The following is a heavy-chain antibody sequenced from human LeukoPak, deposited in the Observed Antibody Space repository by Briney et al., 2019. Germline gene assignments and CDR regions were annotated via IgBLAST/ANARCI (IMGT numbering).Heavy chain of an antibody. CDR1: GFTFSSYS. V-gene: IGHV3-21*01. Sequence: SGGSLRLSCAASGFTFSSYSMNWVRQAPGKGLEWVSSISSSSSYIYYADSVKGRFTISRDNAKNSLYLQMNSLRAEDTAVYYCARGAYGIYYYYYGMDVWGQGTTVTVSS. J-gene: IGHJ6*02. CDR3: ARGAYGIYYYYYGMDV. CDR2: ISSSSSYI. D-gene: IGHD4-17*01.